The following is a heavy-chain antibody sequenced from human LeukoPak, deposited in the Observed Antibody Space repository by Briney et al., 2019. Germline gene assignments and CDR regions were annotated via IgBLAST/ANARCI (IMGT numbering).Heavy chain of an antibody. D-gene: IGHD2-21*02. V-gene: IGHV4-39*01. Sequence: SETLSLTCTVSVGSISSSSYYWGWIRQPPGKGLEWIGSIYYSGSTYYNPSLKSRVTISVATSKNQFSLKLSSVTAADTAVYYCARHGMLAYCGGDCYYPFDYWGQGTLVTVSS. CDR1: VGSISSSSYY. J-gene: IGHJ4*02. CDR3: ARHGMLAYCGGDCYYPFDY. CDR2: IYYSGST.